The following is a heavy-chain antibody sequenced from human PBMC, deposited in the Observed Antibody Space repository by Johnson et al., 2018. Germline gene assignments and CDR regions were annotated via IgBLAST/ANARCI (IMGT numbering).Heavy chain of an antibody. J-gene: IGHJ6*03. CDR2: ISFDGSNK. Sequence: QVQLLESGGGVVQPGRSLRLSCAASGFTFSTYGMHWVRQAPGKGLEWVAVISFDGSNKYFADSVKGRFTISRDNSKNTLYLQMNSLRDEDTAVYYCAKQESATYYYYYYMDVWGKGTTVTVSS. CDR3: AKQESATYYYYYYMDV. V-gene: IGHV3-30*18. CDR1: GFTFSTYG.